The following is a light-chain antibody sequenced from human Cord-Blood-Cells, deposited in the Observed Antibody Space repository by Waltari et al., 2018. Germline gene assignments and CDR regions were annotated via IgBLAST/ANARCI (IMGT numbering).Light chain of an antibody. Sequence: NFMLTQPHSVSESPGKTVTIPCTRSSGSIASNYVQWYQQRPGSSPTPVIYEDNQRPSGVPDRFSGSIDSSSNSASLTISGLKTEDEADYYCQSYDSSNWVFGGGTKLTVL. J-gene: IGLJ3*02. CDR1: SGSIASNY. CDR2: EDN. CDR3: QSYDSSNWV. V-gene: IGLV6-57*01.